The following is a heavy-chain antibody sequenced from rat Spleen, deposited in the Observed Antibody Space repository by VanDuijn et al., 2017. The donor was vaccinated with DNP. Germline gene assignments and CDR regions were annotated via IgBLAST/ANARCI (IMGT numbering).Heavy chain of an antibody. Sequence: QVQLKESGPGLVQPSQTLSLTCTVSGFSLTDYSVHWVRQPPGKGLEWVGVIWSGGGTAYHSTLKSRLNISRDTSKSHVFLKMNSLQSEDTAMYFCARGNWFAYWGQGTLVTVSS. CDR2: IWSGGGT. CDR3: ARGNWFAY. CDR1: GFSLTDYS. V-gene: IGHV2-19*01. J-gene: IGHJ3*01.